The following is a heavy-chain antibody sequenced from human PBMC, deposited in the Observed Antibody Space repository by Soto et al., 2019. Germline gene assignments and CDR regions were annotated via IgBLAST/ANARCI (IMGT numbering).Heavy chain of an antibody. J-gene: IGHJ4*02. Sequence: SETLSLTCAVYGGSFSGYYWSWIRQPPGKGLEWIGEINHGGSTNYILSLKSRVTISVDTSKNQFSLKLTSVTAADTAVYYCARMILRFFDNWGQGALVTVSS. CDR3: ARMILRFFDN. CDR2: INHGGST. CDR1: GGSFSGYY. V-gene: IGHV4-34*01. D-gene: IGHD3-16*01.